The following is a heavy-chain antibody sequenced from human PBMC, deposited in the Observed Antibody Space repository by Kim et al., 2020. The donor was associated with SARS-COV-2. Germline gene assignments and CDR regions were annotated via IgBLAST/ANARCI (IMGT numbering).Heavy chain of an antibody. D-gene: IGHD7-27*01. CDR3: TRLENWGDAFDY. CDR1: GFTFSGSI. Sequence: GGSLRLSCAASGFTFSGSIIYWVRQASGKGLEWVGRIKTKGESYATAYAASVTGRFTVSRDDSKNTAYLQMDSLKTEDTAMYYCTRLENWGDAFDYWGQGTLVTVSS. CDR2: IKTKGESYAT. J-gene: IGHJ4*02. V-gene: IGHV3-73*01.